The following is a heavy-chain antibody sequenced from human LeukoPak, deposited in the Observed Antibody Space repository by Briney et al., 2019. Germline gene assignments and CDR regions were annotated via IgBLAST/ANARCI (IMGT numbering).Heavy chain of an antibody. CDR1: GGSISSSSYY. D-gene: IGHD3-3*01. J-gene: IGHJ3*02. V-gene: IGHV4-61*02. Sequence: PSETLSLTCTVSGGSISSSSYYWGWIRQPAGKGLEWIGRIYTSGSTNYNPSLKSRVTMSVDTSKNQFSLKLSSVTAADTAVYYCARDDLVGRITIFGVASTNPALGAFDIWGQGTMVTVSS. CDR3: ARDDLVGRITIFGVASTNPALGAFDI. CDR2: IYTSGST.